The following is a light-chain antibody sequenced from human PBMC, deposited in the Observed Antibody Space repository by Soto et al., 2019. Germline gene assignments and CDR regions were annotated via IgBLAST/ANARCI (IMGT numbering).Light chain of an antibody. CDR2: EGT. Sequence: QSVLNQPASVSGSPGQSITISCTGTRSDVGTYNLVSWYQQHPGKAPKLMIYEGTKRPSGVSNRFSGSKSGNTASLTISGLQAEDDADYYCCSYAGNSYVFGTGTKVTVL. J-gene: IGLJ1*01. CDR1: RSDVGTYNL. V-gene: IGLV2-23*01. CDR3: CSYAGNSYV.